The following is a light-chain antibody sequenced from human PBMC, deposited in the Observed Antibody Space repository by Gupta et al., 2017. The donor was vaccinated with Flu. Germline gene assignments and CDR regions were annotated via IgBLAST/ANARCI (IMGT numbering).Light chain of an antibody. J-gene: IGKJ1*01. Sequence: EIVMTQSPDFQSVTPKEKVTITCRASQSIGSSLHGYQQKPDQSPKLLIKYASQSFSGVPSRFRGRGCGTDFTLTINSLEAEDAATYYCQQSSSLPQTFGQGTKVEIK. CDR3: QQSSSLPQT. CDR2: YAS. V-gene: IGKV6-21*01. CDR1: QSIGSS.